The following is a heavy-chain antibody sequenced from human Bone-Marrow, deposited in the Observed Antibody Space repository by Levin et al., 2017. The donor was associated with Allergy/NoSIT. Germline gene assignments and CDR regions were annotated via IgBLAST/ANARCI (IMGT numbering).Heavy chain of an antibody. CDR1: GGTFSSYA. V-gene: IGHV1-69*13. D-gene: IGHD3-22*01. CDR3: VRGNYYETYYYYGMDV. J-gene: IGHJ6*02. CDR2: IIPIFGTA. Sequence: ASVKVSCKASGGTFSSYAISWVRQAPGQGLEWMGGIIPIFGTANYAQKFQGRVTITADESTSTAYMELSSLRSEDTAVYYCVRGNYYETYYYYGMDVWGQGTTVTVSS.